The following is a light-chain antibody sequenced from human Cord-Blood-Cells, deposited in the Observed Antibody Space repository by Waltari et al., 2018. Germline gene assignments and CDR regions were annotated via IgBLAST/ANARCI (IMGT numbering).Light chain of an antibody. J-gene: IGLJ1*01. CDR1: SSDVGGYNH. CDR3: SSYTSSSTYV. Sequence: QSALTQPASVSGSPGQSITISCTGTSSDVGGYNHVSWYQQHPGKAPKRMIYDVSNRPSGVSNRFSGSKSGNTASRTISGLQAEDEADYYCSSYTSSSTYVFGTGTKVTVL. V-gene: IGLV2-14*01. CDR2: DVS.